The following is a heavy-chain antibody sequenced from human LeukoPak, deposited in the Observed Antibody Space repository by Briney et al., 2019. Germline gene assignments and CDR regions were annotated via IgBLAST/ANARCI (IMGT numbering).Heavy chain of an antibody. CDR3: AKIPPGYCSAGSCYLDY. V-gene: IGHV3-23*01. CDR2: ISGSGGST. D-gene: IGHD2-15*01. J-gene: IGHJ4*02. Sequence: GGSLRLSCAASGFTFSSYAMSWVRQAPGKGLEWVSAISGSGGSTYYADSVKGRFTISRDNSKNTLYLHMNSLRAKDTAVYYCAKIPPGYCSAGSCYLDYWGQGTLVTVSS. CDR1: GFTFSSYA.